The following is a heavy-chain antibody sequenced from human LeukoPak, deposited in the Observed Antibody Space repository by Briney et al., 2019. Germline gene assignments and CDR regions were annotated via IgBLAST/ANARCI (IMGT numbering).Heavy chain of an antibody. CDR2: ISGSGGST. CDR1: GFTFSSYA. D-gene: IGHD1-26*01. V-gene: IGHV3-23*01. CDR3: AKTYSGSYYGIDY. Sequence: GGSLRLSCAASGFTFSSYAMSWVRQAPGKGLEWVSAISGSGGSTYYADSVKGRYTISRDNSKNTLYLQMNSLRAEDTAVYYCAKTYSGSYYGIDYWGQGTLVTVSS. J-gene: IGHJ4*02.